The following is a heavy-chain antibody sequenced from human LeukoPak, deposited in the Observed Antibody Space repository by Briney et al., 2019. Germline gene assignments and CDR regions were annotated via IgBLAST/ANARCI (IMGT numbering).Heavy chain of an antibody. CDR2: ISSSGSTI. D-gene: IGHD3-10*01. Sequence: PGGSLRLSCAASGFTFSSYEMNWVRQAPGKGLEWVSYISSSGSTIYYADSVKGRFTISRDNAKNSLYLQMNSLRAEDTAVYYCARDRVWFGELWGQGTLVTVSS. CDR3: ARDRVWFGEL. V-gene: IGHV3-48*03. J-gene: IGHJ4*02. CDR1: GFTFSSYE.